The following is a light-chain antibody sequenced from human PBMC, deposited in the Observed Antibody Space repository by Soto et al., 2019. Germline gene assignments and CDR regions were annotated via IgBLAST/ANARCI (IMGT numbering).Light chain of an antibody. CDR2: RNN. J-gene: IGLJ1*01. CDR3: AAWDXXXXGXX. Sequence: QSVLTQPPSASGTPGQRVTISCSGSSSNIGXXYVYWYQQLXXTXPKLXIYRNNQRPSGFPDRFSGSKSGTXXSLAISGLXXEDEADYYCAAWDXXXXGXXFGTXTKLTVL. V-gene: IGLV1-47*01. CDR1: SSNIGXXY.